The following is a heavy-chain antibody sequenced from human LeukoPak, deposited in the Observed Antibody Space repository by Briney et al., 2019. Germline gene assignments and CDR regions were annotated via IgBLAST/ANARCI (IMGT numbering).Heavy chain of an antibody. Sequence: GGSLRLSCAASGFTFSSYGMHGVRLAPGKGLDWVAFLRYDGSDKKYGDSVKGRFTISRDNSKNTLYLQMNSLGVEDTAVYYCARNRVYDDSAPDLWGQGTLVTVSS. D-gene: IGHD5/OR15-5a*01. V-gene: IGHV3-30*02. CDR1: GFTFSSYG. CDR2: LRYDGSDK. CDR3: ARNRVYDDSAPDL. J-gene: IGHJ5*02.